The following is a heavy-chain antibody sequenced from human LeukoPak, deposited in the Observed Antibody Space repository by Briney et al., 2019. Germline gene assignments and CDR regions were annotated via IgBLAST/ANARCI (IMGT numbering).Heavy chain of an antibody. Sequence: ASVTVSFMSSGYPFDKFGRNGVGQAPGQGREGMGWINAYNGNTHYAQKFRGRLTFTTETSTSTAYLELRSLKSDDTAVYYCARDRVGGDLTGVSLYWGQGTLVTVSS. J-gene: IGHJ4*01. V-gene: IGHV1-18*01. D-gene: IGHD4-17*01. CDR1: GYPFDKFG. CDR3: ARDRVGGDLTGVSLY. CDR2: INAYNGNT.